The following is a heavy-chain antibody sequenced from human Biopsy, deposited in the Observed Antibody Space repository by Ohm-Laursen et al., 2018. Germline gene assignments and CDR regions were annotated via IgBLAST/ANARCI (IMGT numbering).Heavy chain of an antibody. D-gene: IGHD4-23*01. CDR2: ISHTGYT. Sequence: PGSLSLTCAVYGRALTGHYWSWIRQPPGKGLEWIGHISHTGYTSYKSSLKSRVTISLDTSRKHFSLRLTSLAAADTAVYYCARGSNEYGGLYFPHWGQGTLVTVSS. CDR3: ARGSNEYGGLYFPH. CDR1: GRALTGHY. J-gene: IGHJ1*01. V-gene: IGHV4-59*11.